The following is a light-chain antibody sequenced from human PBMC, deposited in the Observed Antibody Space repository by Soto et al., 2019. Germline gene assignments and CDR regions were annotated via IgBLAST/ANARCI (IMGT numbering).Light chain of an antibody. J-gene: IGLJ1*01. Sequence: LTQPASVSGSPGQSITISCTGTSSDVGSYNLVSWYQQHPGKAPKLMIYEVSKRPSGVSNRFSGSKSGNTASLTISGLQAEDEADYYCCSYAGSSTXLYVFGTGTKVTVL. CDR2: EVS. V-gene: IGLV2-23*02. CDR3: CSYAGSSTXLYV. CDR1: SSDVGSYNL.